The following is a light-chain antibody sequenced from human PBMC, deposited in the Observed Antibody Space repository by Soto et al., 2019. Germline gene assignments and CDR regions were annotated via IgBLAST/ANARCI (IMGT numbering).Light chain of an antibody. CDR1: SSNIGAGYD. V-gene: IGLV1-40*01. Sequence: QSVLTQPPSVSGAPGQRVTISCTGSSSNIGAGYDVHWYQQLPGTAPKLLIYGNSNRPSGVPDRFSGSKSGTSASLVITGLQAEDEADYYCQSYDSSLSALFGGGTQLTVL. CDR3: QSYDSSLSAL. J-gene: IGLJ3*02. CDR2: GNS.